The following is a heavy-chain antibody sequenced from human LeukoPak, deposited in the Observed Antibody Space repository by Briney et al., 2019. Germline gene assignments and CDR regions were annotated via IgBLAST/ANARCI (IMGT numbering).Heavy chain of an antibody. CDR2: IIPIFGTA. CDR3: ARVLGTTGRLGYYYYYMDV. J-gene: IGHJ6*03. D-gene: IGHD1-7*01. CDR1: GGTFSSYA. Sequence: SVKVSCRASGGTFSSYAISWVRQAPGQGLEWMGGIIPIFGTANYAQKFQGRVTITTDESTSTAYMELSSLRSEDTAVYYCARVLGTTGRLGYYYYYMDVWGKGTTVTVSS. V-gene: IGHV1-69*05.